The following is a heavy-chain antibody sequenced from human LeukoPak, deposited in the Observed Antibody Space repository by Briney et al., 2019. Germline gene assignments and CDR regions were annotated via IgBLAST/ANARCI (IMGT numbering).Heavy chain of an antibody. CDR1: GYTFTGYY. D-gene: IGHD5-18*01. J-gene: IGHJ4*02. CDR2: INPNSGGT. V-gene: IGHV1-2*04. Sequence: EASVKVSCKASGYTFTGYYMHWVRPAPGQGLEWMGWINPNSGGTNYAQKFQGWVTMTRDTSISTAYMELSRLRSDDTAVYYCARIGYSYGFDYWGQGTLVTVSS. CDR3: ARIGYSYGFDY.